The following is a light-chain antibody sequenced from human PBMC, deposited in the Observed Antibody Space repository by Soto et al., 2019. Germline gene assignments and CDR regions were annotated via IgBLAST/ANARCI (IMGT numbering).Light chain of an antibody. Sequence: QSVLTQPPSASGYPGQSVTISCTGTSSDVGGYNYVSWYQQYPGKAPKLMIYEVSKRPSGVPDRFSGSKSGKTASLTVSGLQAEYEADYYCSSYAGSDIWVFGGGTKLTVL. CDR2: EVS. CDR1: SSDVGGYNY. J-gene: IGLJ3*02. V-gene: IGLV2-8*01. CDR3: SSYAGSDIWV.